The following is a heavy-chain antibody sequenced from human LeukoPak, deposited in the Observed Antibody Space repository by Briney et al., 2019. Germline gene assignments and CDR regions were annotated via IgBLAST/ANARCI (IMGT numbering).Heavy chain of an antibody. V-gene: IGHV1-18*01. CDR1: GYTFTRYG. Sequence: GAAVKVSCQASGYTFTRYGFNWAGQARGKGLEWMGWISDYNGNSNYAQKLQGRVTMTIDTSTNKAYMELKSLRSDDRAVYYFARVANEVRTYYFDYWGQGTLVTVSS. CDR3: ARVANEVRTYYFDY. J-gene: IGHJ4*02. CDR2: ISDYNGNS. D-gene: IGHD1-1*01.